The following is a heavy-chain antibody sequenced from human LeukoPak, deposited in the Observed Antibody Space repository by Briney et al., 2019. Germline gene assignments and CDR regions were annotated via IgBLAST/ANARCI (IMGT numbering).Heavy chain of an antibody. CDR1: GFTFSGST. CDR2: IRTDAHSYAT. D-gene: IGHD1-14*01. J-gene: IGHJ5*02. Sequence: GGSLRLSCAASGFTFSGSTMYWVRQAPGKGLESVGRIRTDAHSYATDYAASVKGRFTISRDDSENTAYLQMNSLKSEDTAVYYCTRLSVSNWFDPWGQGTLVTVSS. CDR3: TRLSVSNWFDP. V-gene: IGHV3-73*01.